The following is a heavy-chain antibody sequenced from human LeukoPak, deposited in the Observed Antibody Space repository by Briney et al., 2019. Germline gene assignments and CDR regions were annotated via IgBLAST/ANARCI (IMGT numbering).Heavy chain of an antibody. CDR2: IYSGGST. D-gene: IGHD5-24*01. CDR1: GFTVSSNY. CDR3: ATNRDGYNYYLDY. Sequence: PGGSLRLSCAASGFTVSSNYMSWVRQAPGKGLEWVSVIYSGGSTYYADSVKGRFTISRDNSKNTLYLQMNSPRAEDTAVYYCATNRDGYNYYLDYWGQGTLVTVSS. J-gene: IGHJ4*02. V-gene: IGHV3-53*01.